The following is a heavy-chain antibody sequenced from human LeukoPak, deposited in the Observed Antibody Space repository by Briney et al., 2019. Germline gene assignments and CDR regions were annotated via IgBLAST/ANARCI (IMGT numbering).Heavy chain of an antibody. Sequence: GGSLRLSCAPSGFTFSNYGMHWVRQAPGKGLEWVAFIRYDGSNKYYADSVKGRFTISRDNSKNTLYLQMNSLRAEDTAVYYCARARSSYGYGDAFDIWGQGTMVTVSS. CDR3: ARARSSYGYGDAFDI. D-gene: IGHD5-18*01. CDR2: IRYDGSNK. CDR1: GFTFSNYG. V-gene: IGHV3-30*02. J-gene: IGHJ3*02.